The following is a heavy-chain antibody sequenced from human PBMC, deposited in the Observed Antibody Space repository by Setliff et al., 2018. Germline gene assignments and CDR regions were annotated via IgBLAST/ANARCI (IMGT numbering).Heavy chain of an antibody. V-gene: IGHV4-34*01. Sequence: SETLSLTCAVYGGSSSDSYWSWIRQPPGKGLEWIGDINYLGNTNYNPSLKTRVTISVDTSKNQFSLKLVSMTAADTAVYYCARGDSSGYFLEIVHDAFDIWGQGTMVTVSS. CDR1: GGSSSDSY. D-gene: IGHD3-22*01. J-gene: IGHJ3*02. CDR3: ARGDSSGYFLEIVHDAFDI. CDR2: INYLGNT.